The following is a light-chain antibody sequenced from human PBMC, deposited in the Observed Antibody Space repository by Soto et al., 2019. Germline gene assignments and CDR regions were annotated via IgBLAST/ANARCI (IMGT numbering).Light chain of an antibody. CDR1: SSDVDGYNY. Sequence: ALTQPASVSGSPGQSITISCTGASSDVDGYNYVSWFQQYPGKAPKLMIYDVTKRPSGVSGRFSASMSGSTASLTISGPRAEAEVVYCCCSTSSMPFVFGTGTKVTV. J-gene: IGLJ1*01. CDR3: CSTSSMPFV. CDR2: DVT. V-gene: IGLV2-14*03.